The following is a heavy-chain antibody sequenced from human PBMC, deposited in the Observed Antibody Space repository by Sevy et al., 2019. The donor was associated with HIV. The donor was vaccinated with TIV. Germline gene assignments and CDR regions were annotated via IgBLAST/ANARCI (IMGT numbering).Heavy chain of an antibody. CDR3: ATDLFSSSSADVFDI. D-gene: IGHD6-6*01. Sequence: GGSLRLSCAASGFTFSTYWMNWVRQAPGKGLEWVANIKQDGSGKNYVDSVKGRFTISRDNARNSLFLELNSLKVEDTAVYYCATDLFSSSSADVFDIWGQGTMVTVS. V-gene: IGHV3-7*01. J-gene: IGHJ3*02. CDR2: IKQDGSGK. CDR1: GFTFSTYW.